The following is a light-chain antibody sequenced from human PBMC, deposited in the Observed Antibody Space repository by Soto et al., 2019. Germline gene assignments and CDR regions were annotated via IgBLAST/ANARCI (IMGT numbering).Light chain of an antibody. V-gene: IGKV3-20*01. Sequence: EVVLTQAPGTLSLSPGEIANLSCRASQSVSSSYLDGYQHKSGQAPRLRIYVASSRATGISDRLSGSGSGKDFTLTLSGMEPEDFAVYHCLQYGSRLWTCGQGTKVDIK. CDR1: QSVSSSY. J-gene: IGKJ1*01. CDR3: LQYGSRLWT. CDR2: VAS.